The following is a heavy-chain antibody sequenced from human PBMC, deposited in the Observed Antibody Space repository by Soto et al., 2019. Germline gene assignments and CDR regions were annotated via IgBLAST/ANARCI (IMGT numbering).Heavy chain of an antibody. CDR3: ARWVSIFDY. CDR2: IKPDGSEK. V-gene: IGHV3-7*01. CDR1: GFTFSSYW. Sequence: GGSLRLSCAGSGFTFSSYWMSWVRQAPGKGLERVASIKPDGSEKYYLDSVKGRFTVSRDNAENSVYLQMNSLRAEDTAVYYCARWVSIFDYWGQGTLVTVSS. J-gene: IGHJ4*02. D-gene: IGHD2-8*01.